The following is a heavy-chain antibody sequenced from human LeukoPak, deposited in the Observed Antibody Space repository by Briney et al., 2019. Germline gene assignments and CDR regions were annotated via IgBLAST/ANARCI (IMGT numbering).Heavy chain of an antibody. J-gene: IGHJ4*02. CDR1: GDTFTGYY. CDR2: INPNSGGT. Sequence: ASVKVSCKASGDTFTGYYMHWVRQAPGQGLEWMGWINPNSGGTNYAQKFQGRVTMTRVTSISTAYMELSRLRSDDTAVYYCARLPDIVAVPAAPYFDYWGQGTLVTVSS. V-gene: IGHV1-2*02. D-gene: IGHD2-2*01. CDR3: ARLPDIVAVPAAPYFDY.